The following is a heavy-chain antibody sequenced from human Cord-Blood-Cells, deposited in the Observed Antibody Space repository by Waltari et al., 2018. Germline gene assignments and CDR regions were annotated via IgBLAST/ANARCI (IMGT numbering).Heavy chain of an antibody. D-gene: IGHD2-15*01. V-gene: IGHV1-8*03. CDR2: KNPNSGNT. J-gene: IGHJ5*02. CDR3: ARGQGGDCSGGSCYSEWFDP. CDR1: GYTFTSYD. Sequence: QVQLVQSGAEVKKPGASVKVSCKASGYTFTSYDINWVRQATGQGLEWMGWKNPNSGNTGYAQKFQGRVTITRNTSISTAYMELSSLRSEDTAVYYCARGQGGDCSGGSCYSEWFDPWGQGTLVTVSS.